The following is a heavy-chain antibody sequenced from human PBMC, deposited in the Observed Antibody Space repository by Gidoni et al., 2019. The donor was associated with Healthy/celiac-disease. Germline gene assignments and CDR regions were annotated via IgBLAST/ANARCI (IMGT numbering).Heavy chain of an antibody. J-gene: IGHJ4*02. V-gene: IGHV1-46*01. CDR3: AREARDVTDAILDDY. CDR2: INPSGGST. D-gene: IGHD3-3*02. Sequence: QVQLVQSGAEVKKPGASVKVSCKASGYTFTSYYMHWVRQAPGQGLEWMGIINPSGGSTSYAQKFQGRVTMTRDTSTSTVYMELSSLRSEDTAVYYCAREARDVTDAILDDYWGQGTLVTVSS. CDR1: GYTFTSYY.